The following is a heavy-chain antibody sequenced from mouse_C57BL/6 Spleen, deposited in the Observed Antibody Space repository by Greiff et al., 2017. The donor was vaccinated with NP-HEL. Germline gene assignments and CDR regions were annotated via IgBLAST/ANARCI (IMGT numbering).Heavy chain of an antibody. CDR2: IDPSDSYT. Sequence: QVQLQQPGSELVRPGTSVQLSCTASGYTFTSYWMHLVKQRPGQGLEWIGVIDPSDSYTNYNQKFKGKATLTVATSSSTAYMQLSSLTSEDSAVYYCARSNRLLIDYWGQGTTLTVSS. CDR1: GYTFTSYW. J-gene: IGHJ2*01. CDR3: ARSNRLLIDY. V-gene: IGHV1-59*01. D-gene: IGHD2-10*01.